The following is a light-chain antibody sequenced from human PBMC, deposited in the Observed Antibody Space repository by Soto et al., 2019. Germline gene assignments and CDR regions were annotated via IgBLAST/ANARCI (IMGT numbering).Light chain of an antibody. CDR2: TAS. V-gene: IGKV1-5*01. Sequence: QMTQAPSTQCVDLGDRVTINCRASQSISSWLAWYQHIAGKAPKLLIYTASTLQTGVPSRFSGSGSGTDFTLTISSLQPDDFATYYCQHYNSYSAAFGPGTKVDI. J-gene: IGKJ1*01. CDR3: QHYNSYSAA. CDR1: QSISSW.